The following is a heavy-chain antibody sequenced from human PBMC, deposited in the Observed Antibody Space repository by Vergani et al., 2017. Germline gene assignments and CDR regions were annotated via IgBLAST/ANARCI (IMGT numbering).Heavy chain of an antibody. CDR2: IYYSGST. CDR1: GGSISSGGYY. Sequence: QVQLQESGPGLVKPSQTLSLTCTVSGGSISSGGYYWSWIRQHPGKGLEWIGYIYYSGSTYYNPSLKSRVTISVDTSKNQFSLKRSSVTAADTAVYYCARERTYSSSVLIDYWGQGTLVTVSS. V-gene: IGHV4-31*03. J-gene: IGHJ4*02. CDR3: ARERTYSSSVLIDY. D-gene: IGHD6-6*01.